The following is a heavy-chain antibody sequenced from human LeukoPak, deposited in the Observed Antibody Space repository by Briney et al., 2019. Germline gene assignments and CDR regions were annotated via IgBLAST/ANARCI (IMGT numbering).Heavy chain of an antibody. Sequence: SQTLSLTCAISGDSVSSNSAAWNWIRQSPSRGLEWLGRTYYRSKWYNDYAVSVKSRITINPDASKNQFSLQLNSVTPEDTAVYYCAKGTTAEDARSFQHWGQGTLVTVSS. V-gene: IGHV6-1*01. CDR3: AKGTTAEDARSFQH. CDR1: GDSVSSNSAA. D-gene: IGHD1-1*01. CDR2: TYYRSKWYN. J-gene: IGHJ1*01.